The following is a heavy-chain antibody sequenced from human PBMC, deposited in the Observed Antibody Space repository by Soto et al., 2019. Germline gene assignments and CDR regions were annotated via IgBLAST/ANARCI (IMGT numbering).Heavy chain of an antibody. CDR2: IRSKAYGGTT. Sequence: GGSLRLSCTASGFTFGDYAMSWFRQAPGKGLEWVGFIRSKAYGGTTEYTASVKGRFTISRDDSKSIAYLQMNSLKTEDTAVYYCTRDRGDIVATIFSPNPFDYWGQGTLVTVSS. CDR1: GFTFGDYA. V-gene: IGHV3-49*01. J-gene: IGHJ4*02. CDR3: TRDRGDIVATIFSPNPFDY. D-gene: IGHD5-12*01.